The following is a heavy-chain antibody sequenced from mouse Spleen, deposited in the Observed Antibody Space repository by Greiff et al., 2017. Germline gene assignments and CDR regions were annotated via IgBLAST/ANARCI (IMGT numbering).Heavy chain of an antibody. CDR1: GFTFSDYG. CDR2: ISSGSSTI. V-gene: IGHV5-17*01. Sequence: EVKLEESGGGLVKPGGSLKLSCAASGFTFSDYGMHWVRQAPEKGLEWVAYISSGSSTIYYADTVKGRFTISRDNAKNTLFLQMTSLRSEDTAMYYCANRYDVGYYAMDYWGQGTSVTVSS. D-gene: IGHD2-14*01. CDR3: ANRYDVGYYAMDY. J-gene: IGHJ4*01.